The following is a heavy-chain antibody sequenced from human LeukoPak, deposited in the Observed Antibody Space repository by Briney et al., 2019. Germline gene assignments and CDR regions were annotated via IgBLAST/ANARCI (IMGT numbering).Heavy chain of an antibody. J-gene: IGHJ4*02. CDR1: GVSISSYW. CDR3: ARETGSGSYDY. V-gene: IGHV4-4*07. CDR2: IYTSGST. D-gene: IGHD3-10*01. Sequence: SETLSLICTVSGVSISSYWWTWIRQPAGKGLEWIGRIYTSGSTNYNPSLESRVTMSVDTSKNQFSLKLSSVTAADTALYYCARETGSGSYDYCGQGTLVTVSS.